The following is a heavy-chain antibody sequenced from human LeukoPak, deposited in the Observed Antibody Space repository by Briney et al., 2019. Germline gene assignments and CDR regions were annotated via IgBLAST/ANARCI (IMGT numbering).Heavy chain of an antibody. D-gene: IGHD3-9*01. CDR2: VIPIFGTA. V-gene: IGHV1-69*06. CDR1: GGTFSSYA. Sequence: GSSVKVSCKASGGTFSSYAISWVRQAPGQGLEWMGGVIPIFGTANYAQKFQGRVTITADKSTSTAYMELSSLRSEDTAVYYCARDSETGYSPYFDYWGQGTLVTVSS. CDR3: ARDSETGYSPYFDY. J-gene: IGHJ4*02.